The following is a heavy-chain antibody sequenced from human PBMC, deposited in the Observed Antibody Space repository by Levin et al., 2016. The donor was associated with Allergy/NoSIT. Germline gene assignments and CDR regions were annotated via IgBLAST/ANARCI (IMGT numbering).Heavy chain of an antibody. CDR2: IYYSGST. Sequence: WIRQPPGKGLEWIGYIYYSGSTYYNPSLKSRVTISVDTSKNQFSLKLSSVTAADTAVYYCARARYWRSGYYWGMDVWGQGTTVTVSS. CDR3: ARARYWRSGYYWGMDV. V-gene: IGHV4-31*02. J-gene: IGHJ6*02. D-gene: IGHD3-3*01.